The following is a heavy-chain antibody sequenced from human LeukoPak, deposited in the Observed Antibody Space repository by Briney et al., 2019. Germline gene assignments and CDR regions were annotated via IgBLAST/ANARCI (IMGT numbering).Heavy chain of an antibody. Sequence: SETLSLTCTVSGGSMSSYYWSWIRQPPGERFEWIGYINYSGSTTYNPSLRSRVTMSIDTSKNQFSLKLTSVTAADTAVYHCARGANYGDYGLDAFDVWGQGTMVTVSS. J-gene: IGHJ3*01. CDR2: INYSGST. CDR1: GGSMSSYY. D-gene: IGHD4-17*01. CDR3: ARGANYGDYGLDAFDV. V-gene: IGHV4-59*01.